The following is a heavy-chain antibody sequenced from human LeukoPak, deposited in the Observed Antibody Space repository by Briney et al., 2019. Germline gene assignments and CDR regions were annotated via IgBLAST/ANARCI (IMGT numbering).Heavy chain of an antibody. CDR1: GGSITNYY. CDR2: IYYSGST. Sequence: SETLSLTCTVSGGSITNYYWSWIREPPGKGLEWIGYIYYSGSTSYNASLKSRVTISVDTSKNQFSLKLSSVTASDTAVYYCAREFYYDSSFSFDIWGQGAMVNVSS. CDR3: AREFYYDSSFSFDI. J-gene: IGHJ3*02. V-gene: IGHV4-59*01. D-gene: IGHD3-22*01.